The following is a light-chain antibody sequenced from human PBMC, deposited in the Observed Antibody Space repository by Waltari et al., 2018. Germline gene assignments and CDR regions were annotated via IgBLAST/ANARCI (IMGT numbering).Light chain of an antibody. J-gene: IGKJ4*01. CDR1: QALNGY. CDR2: DTS. Sequence: DIQLTQSPSLLSASVGDRVTITCRASQALNGYFAWSQVRPGRAPKLLIYDTSTLQSGVPSRFSGSESGTDCTLTISTLQPEDCATYYWQELNIFPLTFGGGTKVEIK. V-gene: IGKV1-9*01. CDR3: QELNIFPLT.